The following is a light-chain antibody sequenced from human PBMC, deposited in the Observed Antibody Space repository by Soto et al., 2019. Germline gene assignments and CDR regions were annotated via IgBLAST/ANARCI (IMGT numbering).Light chain of an antibody. V-gene: IGLV1-47*01. Sequence: QSVLTQPPSASGTPGQRVTISCSGSSSNIGINYVYWYQQLPGPAPKLLIYRNNQRPSGVPDRFSGSKSGTSASLAISGLRSEDEADYYCAAWDDSLSGVVFGGGTKLTVL. CDR1: SSNIGINY. CDR2: RNN. CDR3: AAWDDSLSGVV. J-gene: IGLJ2*01.